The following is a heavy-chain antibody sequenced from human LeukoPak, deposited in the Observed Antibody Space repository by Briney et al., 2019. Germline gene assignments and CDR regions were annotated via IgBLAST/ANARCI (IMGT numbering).Heavy chain of an antibody. D-gene: IGHD5-12*01. CDR2: TYYRSKWYN. CDR3: ARESSRDPHVDIVATIEMDV. Sequence: SQTLSLTCAISGDSVSSNSAAWNWIRQSPSRGLEWLGRTYYRSKWYNDYAVSVKSRITINPDTSKNQFSLQLNSVTPEDTAVYYCARESSRDPHVDIVATIEMDVWGKGTTVTVSS. CDR1: GDSVSSNSAA. J-gene: IGHJ6*04. V-gene: IGHV6-1*01.